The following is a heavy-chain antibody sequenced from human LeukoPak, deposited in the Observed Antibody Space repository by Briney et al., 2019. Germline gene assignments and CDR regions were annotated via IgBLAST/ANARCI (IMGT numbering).Heavy chain of an antibody. J-gene: IGHJ4*02. CDR1: GFAFSGSH. CDR2: ISNDGNSK. V-gene: IGHV3-30*04. CDR3: AREGYSSGRAAALDY. Sequence: GGSLRLSCAASGFAFSGSHMHWVRQAPGKGLEWVSGISNDGNSKYYGDSAQGRFSISRDNAKNTLYLQVNSLRAEDTAVYYCAREGYSSGRAAALDYWGQGTLVTVSS. D-gene: IGHD3-22*01.